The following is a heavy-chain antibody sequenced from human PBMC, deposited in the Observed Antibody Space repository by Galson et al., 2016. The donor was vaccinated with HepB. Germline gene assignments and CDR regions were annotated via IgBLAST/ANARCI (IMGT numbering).Heavy chain of an antibody. V-gene: IGHV3-23*01. CDR2: ISGSTITT. J-gene: IGHJ6*02. D-gene: IGHD4-11*01. CDR1: GFTFSSST. CDR3: AKGTTGYYYFGMDV. Sequence: SLRLSCAASGFTFSSSTMSWVRQAPGKGLEWVSIISGSTITTHYADSVKGRFTISRDTSKNTLYLQMNSLRDEDTAVYYCAKGTTGYYYFGMDVWGQGATVTVSS.